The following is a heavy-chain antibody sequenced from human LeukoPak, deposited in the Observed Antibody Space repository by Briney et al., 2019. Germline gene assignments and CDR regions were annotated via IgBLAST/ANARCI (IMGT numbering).Heavy chain of an antibody. J-gene: IGHJ4*02. CDR1: GYTLTGLA. CDR2: FDPEDGET. CDR3: GTDPDYGGSNY. V-gene: IGHV1-24*01. Sequence: GASVKVSCKVSGYTLTGLAIHWVRQAPGKGLEWLAGFDPEDGETVYARKFQGRLTVTEDTSTDTAYMELSSLRSEDTAVYYCGTDPDYGGSNYWGQRTLVIVSS. D-gene: IGHD4-23*01.